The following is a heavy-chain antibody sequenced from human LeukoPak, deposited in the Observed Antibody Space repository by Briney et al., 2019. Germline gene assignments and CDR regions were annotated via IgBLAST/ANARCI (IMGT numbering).Heavy chain of an antibody. V-gene: IGHV1-18*01. Sequence: ASVKVSCKASGYSFMTYGISWVRQATGQGLEWMGWITAYNGNTNYAQKLQGRVTMTTDTSTSTAYMELRSLRPDDTAVYYCARVWGSGIFYFDYWGQGTLVTVSS. CDR2: ITAYNGNT. D-gene: IGHD3-10*01. CDR1: GYSFMTYG. J-gene: IGHJ4*02. CDR3: ARVWGSGIFYFDY.